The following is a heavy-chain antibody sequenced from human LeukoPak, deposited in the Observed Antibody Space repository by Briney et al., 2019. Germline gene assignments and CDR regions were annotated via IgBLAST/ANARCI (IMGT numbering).Heavy chain of an antibody. CDR2: IYSGGST. D-gene: IGHD1-26*01. CDR3: ARNLYSGEAFDI. Sequence: GGSLRFSCEALEFTVISNYMSWVGQAPGKGLEWVSVIYSGGSTYYADSVKGRFTISRDNSKNTLYLQMNSLRAEDTAVYYCARNLYSGEAFDIWGQGTMVTVSS. CDR1: EFTVISNY. V-gene: IGHV3-66*01. J-gene: IGHJ3*02.